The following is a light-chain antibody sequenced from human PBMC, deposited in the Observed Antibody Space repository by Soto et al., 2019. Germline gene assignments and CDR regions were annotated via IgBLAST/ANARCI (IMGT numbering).Light chain of an antibody. CDR3: QVWDSSSDHLYV. V-gene: IGLV3-21*02. J-gene: IGLJ1*01. CDR1: NIGSKS. CDR2: EDS. Sequence: SYELTQPPSVSVAPGQTARITCGGNNIGSKSVHWYQQKPGQAPVLVVYEDSDRPSGIPERFSGSNSGNTATLTISRVEAGDEADYYCQVWDSSSDHLYVFGTGTKVTVL.